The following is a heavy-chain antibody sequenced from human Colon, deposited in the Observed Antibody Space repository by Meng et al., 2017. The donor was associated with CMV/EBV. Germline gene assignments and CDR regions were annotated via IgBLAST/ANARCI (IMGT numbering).Heavy chain of an antibody. CDR3: HGSGGYSY. V-gene: IGHV3-53*01. J-gene: IGHJ4*02. CDR2: IYGDGYT. Sequence: GESLKISCVASGFAFNAYGMSWVRQAPGKGLEWVLTIYGDGYTNSADSVKGRFAISRDNSKNRVFLQMNSLRAEDTAIYYCHGSGGYSYWGQGSLVTVSS. D-gene: IGHD1-26*01. CDR1: GFAFNAYG.